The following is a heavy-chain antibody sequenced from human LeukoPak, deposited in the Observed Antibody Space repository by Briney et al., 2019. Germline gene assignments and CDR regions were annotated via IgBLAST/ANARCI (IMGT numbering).Heavy chain of an antibody. CDR1: GFTFSSYG. Sequence: GGSLRLSCAASGFTFSSYGMHWVRQAPGKGLEWVAVISYDGSNKYYADSVKGRFTISRDNSKNTLYLQMNSLRAEDTAVYYCAKDYYDSSGPDYWGQGTLVTASS. J-gene: IGHJ4*02. V-gene: IGHV3-30*18. D-gene: IGHD3-22*01. CDR3: AKDYYDSSGPDY. CDR2: ISYDGSNK.